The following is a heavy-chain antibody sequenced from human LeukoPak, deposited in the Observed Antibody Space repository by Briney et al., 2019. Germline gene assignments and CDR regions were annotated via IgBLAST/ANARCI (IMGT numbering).Heavy chain of an antibody. CDR3: ASNLYGSGYYFAY. CDR2: IYHSGNT. Sequence: SETPSLTCTVSGYSISSGYYWGWIRQPPGKGLEWIAIIYHSGNTYYNPSLKSRVTISVDTSKNQFSLKLSSVTAADTAVYYCASNLYGSGYYFAYWGQGALVTVSS. J-gene: IGHJ4*02. CDR1: GYSISSGYY. V-gene: IGHV4-38-2*02. D-gene: IGHD3-10*01.